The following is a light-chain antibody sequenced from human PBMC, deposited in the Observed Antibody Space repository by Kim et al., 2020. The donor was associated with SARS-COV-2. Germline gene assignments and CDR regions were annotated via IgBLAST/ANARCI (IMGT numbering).Light chain of an antibody. J-gene: IGKJ4*01. CDR2: DAS. CDR1: QSVDTP. Sequence: EVVLTQSPATLSLSPGQRATLSCRASQSVDTPLAWYQQQPGQAPKLLIYDASKRATGIPARFSGSGSGTDFTLTISSLQPEDFAVYFCQQRSNWLTFGGGTKLEI. V-gene: IGKV3-11*01. CDR3: QQRSNWLT.